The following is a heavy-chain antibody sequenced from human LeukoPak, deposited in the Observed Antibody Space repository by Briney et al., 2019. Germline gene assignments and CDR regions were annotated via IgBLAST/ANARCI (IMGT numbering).Heavy chain of an antibody. Sequence: ASVKVSCKASGYTFSSYYMHWVRQAPGQGLEWMGIINPSGGSTSYAQKFQGRVTMTRDTSTSTVYMELSSLRSEDTAVYYCARERAYGSSTSCRGKSDRFDPWGQGTLVTVSS. D-gene: IGHD2-2*01. V-gene: IGHV1-46*01. CDR1: GYTFSSYY. CDR3: ARERAYGSSTSCRGKSDRFDP. J-gene: IGHJ5*02. CDR2: INPSGGST.